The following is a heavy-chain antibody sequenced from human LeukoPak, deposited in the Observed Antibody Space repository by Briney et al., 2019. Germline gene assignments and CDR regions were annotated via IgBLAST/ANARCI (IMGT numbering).Heavy chain of an antibody. D-gene: IGHD6-6*01. V-gene: IGHV3-74*01. CDR3: ARARYTSSWFDS. CDR1: GSTFSSYW. J-gene: IGHJ5*01. CDR2: INSDGSTT. Sequence: PGGSLRLSCAASGSTFSSYWMQWVRQAPGKGLVWVSRINSDGSTTTYADSVKGRFTISRDNAKNTLYLQLNSLRAEDTAVYYCARARYTSSWFDSWGQGTLVTVSS.